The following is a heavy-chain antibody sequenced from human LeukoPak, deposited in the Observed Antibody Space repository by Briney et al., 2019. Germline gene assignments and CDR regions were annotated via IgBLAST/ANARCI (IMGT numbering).Heavy chain of an antibody. Sequence: PSETLSLTRTVSGGSISSYYWSWIPQPAAKGLEWIGRIYISVSTNYNPSLKSRVTMSVDTSKNQISLKLSSVTAADTAVYDCARSSYYDILTGYYHFDYWGQGTLVTVSS. J-gene: IGHJ4*02. CDR1: GGSISSYY. V-gene: IGHV4-4*07. D-gene: IGHD3-9*01. CDR3: ARSSYYDILTGYYHFDY. CDR2: IYISVST.